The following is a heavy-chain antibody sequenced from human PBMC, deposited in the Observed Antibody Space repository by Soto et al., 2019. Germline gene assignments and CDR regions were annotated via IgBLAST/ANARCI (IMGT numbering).Heavy chain of an antibody. CDR1: GFTFSSYG. CDR3: AKDKGPSSSSSVITPIDY. J-gene: IGHJ4*02. Sequence: QVQLVESGGGVVQPGRSLRLSCAASGFTFSSYGMHWVRQAPGKGLEWVAVISYDGSNKYYADSVKGRFTISRDNSKNTLYLQMNSLRAEDTAVYYCAKDKGPSSSSSVITPIDYWGQGTLVTVSS. D-gene: IGHD6-6*01. V-gene: IGHV3-30*18. CDR2: ISYDGSNK.